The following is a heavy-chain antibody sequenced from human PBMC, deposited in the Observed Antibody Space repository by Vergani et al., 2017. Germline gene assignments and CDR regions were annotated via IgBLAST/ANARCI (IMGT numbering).Heavy chain of an antibody. CDR2: INAGNGNT. J-gene: IGHJ5*02. V-gene: IGHV1-3*01. Sequence: QVQLVQSGSELKKPGASVKVSCKASGYTFTSYAMHWVRQAPGQRLEWMGWINAGNGNTKYSQKFQGRVTITRDTSASTAYMELSSLRSEDTAVYYCARGKDCSSTSCTTYWFDPWGQGTLVTVSS. CDR3: ARGKDCSSTSCTTYWFDP. CDR1: GYTFTSYA. D-gene: IGHD2-2*01.